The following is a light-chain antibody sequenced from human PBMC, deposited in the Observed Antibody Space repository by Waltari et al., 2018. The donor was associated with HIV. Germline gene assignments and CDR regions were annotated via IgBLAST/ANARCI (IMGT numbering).Light chain of an antibody. CDR3: QSYDSSLSGSEV. CDR2: ANT. Sequence: QSVLAQPSSVSGAPGQRVIISCTGTSSNIGANYHVHWYQQFPGTAPKLLNYANTNRPSGVPDRFSGSKSGTSASLAITGLRPEDEADYYCQSYDSSLSGSEVFGGGTKLIVL. V-gene: IGLV1-40*01. J-gene: IGLJ2*01. CDR1: SSNIGANYH.